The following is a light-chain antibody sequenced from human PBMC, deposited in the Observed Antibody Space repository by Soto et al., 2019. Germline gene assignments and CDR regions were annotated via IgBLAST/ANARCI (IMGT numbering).Light chain of an antibody. CDR3: QQLNGYLELT. CDR1: QGISTY. V-gene: IGKV1-9*01. CDR2: DAS. Sequence: DIKLTQSPSFLSASVGDRVTITCRASQGISTYLAWYQQKLGKAPKLLIYDASTLQSGVPSRFSGSRSGTEFTLTISSLQPEDFATYYCQQLNGYLELTFGGGTKVDIK. J-gene: IGKJ4*01.